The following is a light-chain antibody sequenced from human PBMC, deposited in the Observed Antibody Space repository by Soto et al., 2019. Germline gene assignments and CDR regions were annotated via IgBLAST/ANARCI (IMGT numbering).Light chain of an antibody. Sequence: DIQMTQSPSSLSASVGDRVTITCRASQGIRNDLGWYQQKPGKAPKRLIHTASSLESGVPSRFSATVSGTEFSLTITSLQPEDFATYYCQQLFDSPITFGQGTRLEIK. CDR2: TAS. CDR3: QQLFDSPIT. CDR1: QGIRND. V-gene: IGKV1-17*01. J-gene: IGKJ5*01.